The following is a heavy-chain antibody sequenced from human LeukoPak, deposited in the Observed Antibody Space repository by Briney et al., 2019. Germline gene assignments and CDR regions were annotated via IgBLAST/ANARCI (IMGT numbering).Heavy chain of an antibody. CDR2: IWYGGSNK. D-gene: IGHD3-22*01. CDR1: GFTFSSYG. J-gene: IGHJ6*03. CDR3: AKSGYYDSSGYYDTDYMDV. Sequence: GGSLRLSCAASGFTFSSYGMHWVRQAPGKGLEWVAVIWYGGSNKYYADSVKGRFTISRDNSKNTLYLQMNSLRAEDTAVYYCAKSGYYDSSGYYDTDYMDVWGKGTTVTVSS. V-gene: IGHV3-30*02.